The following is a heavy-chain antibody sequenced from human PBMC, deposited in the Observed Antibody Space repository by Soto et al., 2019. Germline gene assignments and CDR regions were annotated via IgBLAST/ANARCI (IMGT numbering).Heavy chain of an antibody. J-gene: IGHJ4*02. CDR2: IDTSGTKI. D-gene: IGHD3-3*01. CDR3: ASHYDMWSGYLSPVDY. Sequence: GGSLRLSFAASGYTFSDYYMGWIRQAPGKGLEWISYIDTSGTKIYYADSVKGRFTITRDNAKNSLYLEMNSLRDEDTAVYYCASHYDMWSGYLSPVDYWGQGTLVTVSS. CDR1: GYTFSDYY. V-gene: IGHV3-11*01.